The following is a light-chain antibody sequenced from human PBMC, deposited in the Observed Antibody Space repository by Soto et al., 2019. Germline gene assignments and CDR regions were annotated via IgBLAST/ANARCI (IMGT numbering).Light chain of an antibody. V-gene: IGKV3-11*01. CDR1: QSVYRS. CDR2: DAS. J-gene: IGKJ5*01. CDR3: QQRNDWRRGT. Sequence: EIVLTQSPGTLSLYNGERATLSCRASQSVYRSLAWYQQKPGQAPRLLIYDASNRATGVPARFSGSGSGTDFTLTISSLEPEDFAVYYCQQRNDWRRGTFCQGTRLEFK.